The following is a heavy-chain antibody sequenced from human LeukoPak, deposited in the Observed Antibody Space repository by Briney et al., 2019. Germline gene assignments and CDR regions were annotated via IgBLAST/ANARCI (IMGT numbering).Heavy chain of an antibody. D-gene: IGHD3-3*01. Sequence: SEILSLTCTVSGGSISSYYWSWIRQPPGKGLEWIGYIYYSGSTNYNPSLKSRVTISVDTSKNQFSLKLSSVTAADTAVYYCARITYDFWSGYTIDYWGQGTLVTVSS. J-gene: IGHJ4*02. CDR2: IYYSGST. V-gene: IGHV4-59*01. CDR3: ARITYDFWSGYTIDY. CDR1: GGSISSYY.